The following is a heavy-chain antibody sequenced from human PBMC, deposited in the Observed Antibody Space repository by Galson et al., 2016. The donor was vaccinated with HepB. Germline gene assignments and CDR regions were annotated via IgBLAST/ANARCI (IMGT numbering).Heavy chain of an antibody. Sequence: SLRLSCAASGFTFRSYSMNWVRQAPGKGLEWVSSISSSSSYIYYADSLKGRFTISRDNAKNSLYLQMNSLRAEDTAVYYCAGDGGSGSYLGPEYYGMDVWGKGTMVTVSS. CDR3: AGDGGSGSYLGPEYYGMDV. J-gene: IGHJ6*04. V-gene: IGHV3-21*01. CDR2: ISSSSSYI. D-gene: IGHD3-10*01. CDR1: GFTFRSYS.